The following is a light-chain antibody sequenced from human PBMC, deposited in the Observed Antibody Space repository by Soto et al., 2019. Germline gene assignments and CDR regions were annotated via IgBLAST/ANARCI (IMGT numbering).Light chain of an antibody. CDR3: QQHYIYPIT. CDR1: QSVLYSAKNKNF. V-gene: IGKV4-1*01. J-gene: IGKJ5*01. CDR2: WAS. Sequence: DIVMTQSHDSLAVSLGERATIHCKSSQSVLYSAKNKNFLTWYQQKPGQPPKLLIYWASTRESGVPDRFTGSGSGTDGTLTSNSLQAEDVAVYYCQQHYIYPITFGQGTRLEIK.